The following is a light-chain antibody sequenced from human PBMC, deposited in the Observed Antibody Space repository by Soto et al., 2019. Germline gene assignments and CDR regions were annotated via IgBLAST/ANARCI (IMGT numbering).Light chain of an antibody. J-gene: IGKJ1*01. CDR1: QVISSW. CDR3: QHYNSYSEA. Sequence: DIQRTQSPSSVSASVGDRVTITCLAIQVISSWLSWYQKKPGKAPNLLIYAASSLQSGVPSRFSGSGSGTEFTLTISSLQPDDFATYYCQHYNSYSEAFGQGTKVDI. V-gene: IGKV1D-16*01. CDR2: AAS.